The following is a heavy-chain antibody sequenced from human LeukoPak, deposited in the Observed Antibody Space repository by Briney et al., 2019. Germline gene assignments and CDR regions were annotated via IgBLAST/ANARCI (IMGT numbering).Heavy chain of an antibody. CDR1: GFTFSSYA. CDR2: ISYDGSNK. V-gene: IGHV3-30-3*01. CDR3: ARDESDGGVPVDY. J-gene: IGHJ4*02. D-gene: IGHD3-16*01. Sequence: QPGRSLRLSCAASGFTFSSYAMHWGRQAPGKGLEWVAVISYDGSNKYYADSVKGRFTISRDHSKNTLYLQMNSLRAEDTAVYYCARDESDGGVPVDYWGQGTLVTVSS.